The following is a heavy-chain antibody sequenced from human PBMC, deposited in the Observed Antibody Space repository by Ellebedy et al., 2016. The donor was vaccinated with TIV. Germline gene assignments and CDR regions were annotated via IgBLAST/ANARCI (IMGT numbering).Heavy chain of an antibody. V-gene: IGHV4-34*01. Sequence: MPSETLSLTCAVYGGSFSGYYWSWIRQPPGQGLEWIGEINHSGSTNYNPSLKSRVTISVDTSKNQFSLKLSSVTAADTAVYYCAREPYGIAVAGFADGSPIDYWGQGTLVTVSS. D-gene: IGHD6-19*01. CDR3: AREPYGIAVAGFADGSPIDY. CDR2: INHSGST. CDR1: GGSFSGYY. J-gene: IGHJ4*02.